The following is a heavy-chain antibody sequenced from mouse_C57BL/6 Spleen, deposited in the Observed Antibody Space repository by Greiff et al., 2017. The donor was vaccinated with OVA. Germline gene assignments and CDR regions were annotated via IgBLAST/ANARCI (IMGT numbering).Heavy chain of an antibody. CDR3: APTAQATAWFAY. V-gene: IGHV1-76*01. CDR1: GYTFTDYY. Sequence: VQLQQSGAELVRPGASVKLSCKASGYTFTDYYINWVKQRPGQGLEWIARIYPGSGNTYYNEKFKGKATLTAEKSSSTAYMQLSSLTSEDSAVYFCAPTAQATAWFAYWGQGTLVTVSA. D-gene: IGHD3-2*02. CDR2: IYPGSGNT. J-gene: IGHJ3*01.